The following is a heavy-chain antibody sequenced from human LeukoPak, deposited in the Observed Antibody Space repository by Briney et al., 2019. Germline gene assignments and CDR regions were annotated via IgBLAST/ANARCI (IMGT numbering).Heavy chain of an antibody. D-gene: IGHD4-23*01. CDR3: ANLYPDYRGNSLLDY. CDR1: GFTFSSYG. Sequence: GGSLRLSCAASGFTFSSYGMHWVRQAPGKGLEWVAVISYDGSNKYYADSVKGRFTISRDNSKNTLYLQMNSLRAEDTAVYYCANLYPDYRGNSLLDYWGQGTLVTVSS. J-gene: IGHJ4*02. V-gene: IGHV3-30*18. CDR2: ISYDGSNK.